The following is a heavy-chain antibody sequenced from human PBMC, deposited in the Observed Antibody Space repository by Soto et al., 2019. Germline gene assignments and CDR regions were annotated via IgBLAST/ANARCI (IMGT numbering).Heavy chain of an antibody. CDR3: AKVFSPERGNYFDY. CDR1: GFTFSNYA. D-gene: IGHD1-1*01. CDR2: ISNSFSDGNT. J-gene: IGHJ4*02. V-gene: IGHV3-23*01. Sequence: LRLSCAASGFTFSNYAMNWVRQAPGKGLEWVSAISNSFSDGNTHYADSVKGRFTISRDNDKNTVFLEMNSLRAEDTAVYYCAKVFSPERGNYFDYWGQGTLVTVSS.